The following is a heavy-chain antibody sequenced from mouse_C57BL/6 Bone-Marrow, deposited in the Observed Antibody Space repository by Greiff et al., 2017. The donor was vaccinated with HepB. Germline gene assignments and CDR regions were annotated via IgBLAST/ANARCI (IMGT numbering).Heavy chain of an antibody. CDR3: AREGITTVATGFDY. V-gene: IGHV1-50*01. D-gene: IGHD1-1*01. Sequence: QVQLQQPGAELVKPGASVKLSCKASGYTFTSYWMQWVKQRPGQGLEWIGEIDPSDSYTNYNQKFKGKATLTVDTSSSTAYMQLSSLTSEDSAVYYCAREGITTVATGFDYWGQGTTLTVSS. CDR1: GYTFTSYW. CDR2: IDPSDSYT. J-gene: IGHJ2*01.